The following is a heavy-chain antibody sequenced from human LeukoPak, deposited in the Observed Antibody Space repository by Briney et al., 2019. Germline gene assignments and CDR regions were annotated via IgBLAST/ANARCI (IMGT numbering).Heavy chain of an antibody. J-gene: IGHJ6*02. CDR3: TKLDTSMFKWYYYGVDV. CDR2: IRYDGSNK. Sequence: GGSLRLSCEASGFKFFTFAMHWVRRAPGKGLEWVAFIRYDGSNKYYADSVKGRFTISRDNSNNTLYPQMNSLGAEDTAVYYCTKLDTSMFKWYYYGVDVWGQGTTVTVSS. V-gene: IGHV3-30*02. CDR1: GFKFFTFA. D-gene: IGHD5-18*01.